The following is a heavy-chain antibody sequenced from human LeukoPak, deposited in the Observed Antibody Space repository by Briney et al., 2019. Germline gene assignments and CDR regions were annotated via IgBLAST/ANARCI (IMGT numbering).Heavy chain of an antibody. CDR3: AAANYDFWSGWTFDY. J-gene: IGHJ4*02. Sequence: SVKVSCKASGFTFTSSAMQRVRQARGQRLEWIGWIVVGSGNTNYAQKFQERVTITRDMSTSTAYMELSSLRSEDTAVYYCAAANYDFWSGWTFDYWGQGTLVTVSS. V-gene: IGHV1-58*02. CDR1: GFTFTSSA. CDR2: IVVGSGNT. D-gene: IGHD3-3*01.